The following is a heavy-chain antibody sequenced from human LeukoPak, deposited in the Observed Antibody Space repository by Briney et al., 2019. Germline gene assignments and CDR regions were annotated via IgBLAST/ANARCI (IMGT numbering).Heavy chain of an antibody. D-gene: IGHD3-10*01. CDR2: IYDSGST. CDR1: GGSISSYY. V-gene: IGHV4-59*01. J-gene: IGHJ4*02. Sequence: SETLSLTCTVSGGSISSYYWSWIRQPPGKGLEWIGYIYDSGSTNYNPSLKSRVTISVDTSKNQFSLKLSSVTAADTAVYYCAREVLGVRGRSFDYWGQGTLVTVSS. CDR3: AREVLGVRGRSFDY.